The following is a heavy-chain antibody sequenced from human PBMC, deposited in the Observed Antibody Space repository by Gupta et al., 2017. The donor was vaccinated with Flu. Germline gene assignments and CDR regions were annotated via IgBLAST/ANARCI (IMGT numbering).Heavy chain of an antibody. V-gene: IGHV3-21*01. CDR3: ARGDRNTGVNWFDS. D-gene: IGHD3-3*01. Sequence: RPGQGKGLELVASISSTNKYIYYADSVSGRFTISRDNVENSVFLQMNSLGADDTAVYFCARGDRNTGVNWFDSWGQGTLVTVSA. CDR2: ISSTNKYI. J-gene: IGHJ5*01.